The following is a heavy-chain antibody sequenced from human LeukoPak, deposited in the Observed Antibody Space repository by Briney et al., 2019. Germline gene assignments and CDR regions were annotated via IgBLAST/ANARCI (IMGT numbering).Heavy chain of an antibody. D-gene: IGHD5-24*01. CDR2: MSPNGLYR. V-gene: IGHV3-64*02. CDR3: RGVRDPGDF. Sequence: PGGSLRLSCTASRFNFSDYTLQWVRQAPGKGLEFVSSMSPNGLYRYYADSVKGRFIMSRDNPKNTVFLQMDSLRVEDMAVYYCRGVRDPGDFWGQGAVVTVSS. CDR1: RFNFSDYT. J-gene: IGHJ4*02.